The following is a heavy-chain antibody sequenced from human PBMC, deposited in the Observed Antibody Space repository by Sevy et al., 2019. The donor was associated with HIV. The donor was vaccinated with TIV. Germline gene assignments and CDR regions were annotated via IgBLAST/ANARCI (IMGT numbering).Heavy chain of an antibody. CDR1: RFTLRSYA. CDR3: AKDVRYDSSGYFDY. Sequence: GGSLRLSCAASRFTLRSYAMSWVRQAPGKGLEWVSAISGSGVSTYYADSVKGRFTISRDNSKNTLDLQMNSLGAEDTAVYYCAKDVRYDSSGYFDYWGQGILVTVSS. V-gene: IGHV3-23*01. CDR2: ISGSGVST. D-gene: IGHD3-22*01. J-gene: IGHJ4*02.